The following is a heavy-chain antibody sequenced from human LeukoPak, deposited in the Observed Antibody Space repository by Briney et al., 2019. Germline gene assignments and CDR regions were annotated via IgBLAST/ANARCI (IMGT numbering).Heavy chain of an antibody. V-gene: IGHV4-59*01. CDR1: GGSISSYY. J-gene: IGHJ3*02. CDR3: ARSGYSYDYAFDI. Sequence: PSETLSLTCTVSGGSISSYYWSWIRQPPGKGLEWIGYIYYSGSINYNPSLKSRVTISVDTSKNQLSLKLSSVTAADTAVYYCARSGYSYDYAFDIWGQGTTVTVSS. D-gene: IGHD5-18*01. CDR2: IYYSGSI.